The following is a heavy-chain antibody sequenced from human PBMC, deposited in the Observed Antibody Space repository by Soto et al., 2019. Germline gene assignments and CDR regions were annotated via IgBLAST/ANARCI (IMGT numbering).Heavy chain of an antibody. CDR1: GYTFTSYG. CDR3: ARGTRGRDGYNYWSGDY. J-gene: IGHJ4*02. D-gene: IGHD5-12*01. CDR2: ISAYNGNT. Sequence: QVQLVQSGAEVKKPGASVKVSCKASGYTFTSYGITWVRQAPGQGLERMGWISAYNGNTNYAQKLQGRVTMTTDPSKSTAYMELRSLRSDDTAVYYCARGTRGRDGYNYWSGDYWGQGTLVTVSS. V-gene: IGHV1-18*04.